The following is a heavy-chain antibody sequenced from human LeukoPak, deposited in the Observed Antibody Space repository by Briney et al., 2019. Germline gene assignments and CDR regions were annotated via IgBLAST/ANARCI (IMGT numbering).Heavy chain of an antibody. D-gene: IGHD6-13*01. V-gene: IGHV1-2*02. Sequence: SVKVSCKASGYTFTGYYMHWVPQAPGRGLEWMGWINPNGGGTNYAQKFQGRVTMTRDTSISTAYMEMSRLRSDDTAVYYCARGRRPIAAAGTGNWFDPWGQGTLVTVSS. CDR1: GYTFTGYY. J-gene: IGHJ5*02. CDR3: ARGRRPIAAAGTGNWFDP. CDR2: INPNGGGT.